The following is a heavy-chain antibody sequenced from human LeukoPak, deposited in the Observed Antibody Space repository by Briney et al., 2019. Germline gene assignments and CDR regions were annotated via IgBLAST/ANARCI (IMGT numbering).Heavy chain of an antibody. V-gene: IGHV1-18*01. D-gene: IGHD1-26*01. CDR3: ARGMLRGSYSVARPPFDY. Sequence: ASVKVSCKASGYTFTSYGISWVRQAPGQGLEWMGWISAYNGNTNYAQKLQGRVTMTTDTSMSTAYMELRSLRSDGTAVYYCARGMLRGSYSVARPPFDYWGQGTLVTVSS. CDR1: GYTFTSYG. CDR2: ISAYNGNT. J-gene: IGHJ4*02.